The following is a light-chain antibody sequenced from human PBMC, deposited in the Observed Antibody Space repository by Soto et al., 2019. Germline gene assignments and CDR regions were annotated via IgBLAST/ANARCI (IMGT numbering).Light chain of an antibody. CDR2: GAS. V-gene: IGKV3-20*01. CDR3: QQYGTSPSFT. Sequence: EIVLTQSPGTLSLSPGERATLSCRASQSVTSNYLAWYQQKPGQAPRLLIFGASNRATGIPDRFSGSGSGTDFTLTISRLEPADCAVYYCQQYGTSPSFTFGQGTKLEIK. J-gene: IGKJ2*01. CDR1: QSVTSNY.